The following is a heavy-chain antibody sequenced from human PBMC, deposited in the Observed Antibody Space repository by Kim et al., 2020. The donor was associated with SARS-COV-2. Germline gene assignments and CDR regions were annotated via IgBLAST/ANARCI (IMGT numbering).Heavy chain of an antibody. CDR3: ARALHIVVVTAIQVELLWYYGMDV. J-gene: IGHJ6*02. D-gene: IGHD2-21*02. CDR2: ISSSSSYT. V-gene: IGHV3-11*05. Sequence: GGSLRLSCAASGFTFSDYYMSWIRQAPGKGLEWVSYISSSSSYTNYADSVKGRFTISRDNAKNSLYLQMNSLRAEDTAVYYCARALHIVVVTAIQVELLWYYGMDVWDQGTTVTVSS. CDR1: GFTFSDYY.